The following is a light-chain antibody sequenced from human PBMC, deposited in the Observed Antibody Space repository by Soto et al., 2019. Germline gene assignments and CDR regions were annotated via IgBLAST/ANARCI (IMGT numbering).Light chain of an antibody. CDR3: CSYAGSSFVV. V-gene: IGLV2-23*02. CDR1: SSDVGSYNL. J-gene: IGLJ2*01. Sequence: QSALTQPASVSGSPGQSITISCTGTSSDVGSYNLVSWYQQHPGKAPKLMIYEVSKRPSGVSNRFSGSKSGNTASLTISGLQAEDEADYYCCSYAGSSFVVFGGGTQLTVL. CDR2: EVS.